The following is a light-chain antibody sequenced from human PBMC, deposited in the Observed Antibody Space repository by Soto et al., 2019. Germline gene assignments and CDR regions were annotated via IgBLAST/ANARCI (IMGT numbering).Light chain of an antibody. J-gene: IGLJ2*01. Sequence: QSALTQPASVSGSPGQSVSISCTTSSSDFGGHNLVSWYQHHPGRAPNLLIYAVTNRPSGVPDRFSGSKSGSTASLIISGLRSEDEADYYCSAYTSTNTVTFGGGTKLTVL. CDR1: SSDFGGHNL. CDR3: SAYTSTNTVT. CDR2: AVT. V-gene: IGLV2-14*03.